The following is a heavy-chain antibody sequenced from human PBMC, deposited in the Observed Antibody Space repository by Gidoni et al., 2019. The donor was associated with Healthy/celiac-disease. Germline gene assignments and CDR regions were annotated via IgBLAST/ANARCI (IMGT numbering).Heavy chain of an antibody. CDR2: IYTGDSDT. CDR3: ARGAQLGSFDY. CDR1: GYSFTSYW. V-gene: IGHV5-51*03. D-gene: IGHD6-6*01. J-gene: IGHJ4*02. Sequence: EVHLVQSGAEVKKPGESLQFSCPGSGYSFTSYWIGWVRQLPGKGLECMGIIYTGDSDTRYSPSFQGLVTISADQSISTAYLQWSSLKASDTARYYCARGAQLGSFDYWGKGTLVTVSA.